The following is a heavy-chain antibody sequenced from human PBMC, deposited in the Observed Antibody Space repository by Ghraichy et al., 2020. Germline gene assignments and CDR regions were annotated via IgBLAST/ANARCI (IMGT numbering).Heavy chain of an antibody. CDR2: INYSGGT. D-gene: IGHD2-21*02. CDR1: GDSVTSDTNY. V-gene: IGHV4-61*01. Sequence: SETLSLTCSVSGDSVTSDTNYWNWIRQPPGKGLEWIGYINYSGGTNYNPSLKSRVAISVDTSKNQFSLRLSSVTAADTAVYYCASPNPAYCGGDCYSSYYFGMDVWGQGTTVTVSS. J-gene: IGHJ6*02. CDR3: ASPNPAYCGGDCYSSYYFGMDV.